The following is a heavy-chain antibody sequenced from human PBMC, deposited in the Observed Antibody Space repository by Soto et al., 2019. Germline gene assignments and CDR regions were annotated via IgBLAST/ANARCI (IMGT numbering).Heavy chain of an antibody. CDR3: ARESSSLDY. V-gene: IGHV3-30-3*01. D-gene: IGHD2-2*01. CDR2: ISYDGSNK. CDR1: GFTFSSYA. Sequence: GGSLRLSCAASGFTFSSYAMHWVRQAPGKGLEWVAVISYDGSNKYYADSAKGRFTISRDNSKNTLYLQMNSLRAEDTAVYYCARESSSLDYWGQGTLVTVSS. J-gene: IGHJ4*02.